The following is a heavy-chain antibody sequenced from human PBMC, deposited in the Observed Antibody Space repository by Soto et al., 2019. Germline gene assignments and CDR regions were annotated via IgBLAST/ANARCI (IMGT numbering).Heavy chain of an antibody. J-gene: IGHJ5*02. Sequence: QVVLQESGPGVVKPSGTLSLTCNVSAASLSGYYWSWVRQPPGKGLEWIGRIYATRSTDYNPALKSRITTSVDMTNKQFSLTLRSVTAADTAIYYCVRDGTKNLRDRFAPWGRGILVTVSS. CDR1: AASLSGYY. CDR2: IYATRST. V-gene: IGHV4-4*07. D-gene: IGHD1-1*01. CDR3: VRDGTKNLRDRFAP.